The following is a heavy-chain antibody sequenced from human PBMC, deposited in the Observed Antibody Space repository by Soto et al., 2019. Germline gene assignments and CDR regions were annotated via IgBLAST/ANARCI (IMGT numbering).Heavy chain of an antibody. Sequence: SQPKPLTSGVAEGSSSSHYWSWIRKPPKKGLEWIGYIYYSGSTNYNPSLKSRVTISVDTSKNQFSLKLSSVTAADTAVYYCAGSHASIGYYYYGMDVWGQGTTGTVYS. J-gene: IGHJ6*01. CDR2: IYYSGST. V-gene: IGHV4-59*11. CDR3: AGSHASIGYYYYGMDV. CDR1: EGSSSSHY.